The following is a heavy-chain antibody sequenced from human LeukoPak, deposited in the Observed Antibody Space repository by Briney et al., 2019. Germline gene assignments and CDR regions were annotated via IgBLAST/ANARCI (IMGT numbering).Heavy chain of an antibody. Sequence: GGSLRLSCAASGFTVSSNYMSWVRQAPGKGLEWVSVIYSGGSTYYADSVKGRFTISRDNSKNTLYLQMNSLRAVDTAVYYCARASRSYYYYYMDVWGKGTTVTISS. CDR1: GFTVSSNY. V-gene: IGHV3-66*01. J-gene: IGHJ6*03. CDR2: IYSGGST. D-gene: IGHD6-19*01. CDR3: ARASRSYYYYYMDV.